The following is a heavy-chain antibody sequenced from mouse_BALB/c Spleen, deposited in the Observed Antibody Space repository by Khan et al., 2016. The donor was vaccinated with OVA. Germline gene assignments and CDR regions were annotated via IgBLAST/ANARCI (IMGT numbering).Heavy chain of an antibody. CDR2: INPDSSTI. D-gene: IGHD1-1*01. Sequence: EVKLLESGGGLVQPGGSLKLSCAASGFDFSRYWMSWVRQASGKGLEWIGEINPDSSTINYTPSLKDKFIISRDSAKNTLYLQMSKVRSEDTALYYCATDYYYGSGCFDYWGQGTTLTVSS. V-gene: IGHV4-1*02. J-gene: IGHJ2*01. CDR1: GFDFSRYW. CDR3: ATDYYYGSGCFDY.